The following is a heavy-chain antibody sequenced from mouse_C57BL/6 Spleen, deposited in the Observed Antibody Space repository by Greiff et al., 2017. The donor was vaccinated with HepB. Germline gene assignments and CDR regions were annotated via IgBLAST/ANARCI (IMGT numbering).Heavy chain of an antibody. D-gene: IGHD2-4*01. CDR1: GFTFSSYA. Sequence: EVQLQESGGGLVKPGGSLKLSCAASGFTFSSYAMSWVRQTPEKRLEWVATISDGGSYTYYPDNVKGRFTISRDNAKNNLYLQMSHLKSEDTAMYYCARDYDYDGGFAYWGQGTLVTVSA. CDR3: ARDYDYDGGFAY. CDR2: ISDGGSYT. J-gene: IGHJ3*01. V-gene: IGHV5-4*01.